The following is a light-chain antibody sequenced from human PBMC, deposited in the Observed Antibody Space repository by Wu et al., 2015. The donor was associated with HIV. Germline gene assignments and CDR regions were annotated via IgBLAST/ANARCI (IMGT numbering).Light chain of an antibody. Sequence: DIQMTQSPSTLSASVGDRVTITCRASQSISTWLAWYQQKPGKAPKLMIYKASSLESGVPSRFSGSGSGTDFTLTISSLQPDDFATYYCQQYNSHAKTFGQGTQGGNQT. CDR1: QSISTW. V-gene: IGKV1-5*03. J-gene: IGKJ1*01. CDR3: QQYNSHAKT. CDR2: KAS.